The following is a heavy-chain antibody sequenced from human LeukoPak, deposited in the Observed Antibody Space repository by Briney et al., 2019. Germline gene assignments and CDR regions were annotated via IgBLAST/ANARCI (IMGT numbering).Heavy chain of an antibody. CDR3: ARGTDQITMVRGSQKPLEY. J-gene: IGHJ4*02. CDR2: IWYDGSNK. Sequence: PGRSLRLSCAASGFTFSSYGMHWVRQAPGKGLEWVAVIWYDGSNKYYADSVKGRFTISRDNSKNTLYLQMNSLRAEDTAVYYCARGTDQITMVRGSQKPLEYWGQGTLVIVSS. V-gene: IGHV3-33*01. CDR1: GFTFSSYG. D-gene: IGHD3-10*01.